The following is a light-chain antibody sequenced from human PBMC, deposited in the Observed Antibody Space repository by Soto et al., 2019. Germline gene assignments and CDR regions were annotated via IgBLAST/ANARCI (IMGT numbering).Light chain of an antibody. CDR2: GAS. J-gene: IGKJ1*01. V-gene: IGKV3-15*01. CDR3: QQYNSYST. Sequence: ELVMTQSPATLSVSPGERVTLSCRASQSVRSNLAWYQQKPGQSPRLLIYGASTRATGIPARFSGSGSGTEFTLTISSLQPDDFATYYCQQYNSYSTFGQGTKV. CDR1: QSVRSN.